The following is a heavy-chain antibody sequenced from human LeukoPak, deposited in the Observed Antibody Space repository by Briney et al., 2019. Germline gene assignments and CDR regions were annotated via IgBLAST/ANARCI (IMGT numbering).Heavy chain of an antibody. CDR2: IRSKVYGGTA. CDR1: GFTFRDYT. D-gene: IGHD1-26*01. V-gene: IGHV3-49*03. J-gene: IGHJ4*02. Sequence: GGSLRLSCSASGFTFRDYTMNWFRQAPGKGLEWVGFIRSKVYGGTAEYAASVKGRFTISRDDSNSIAYLQMNSLRIEDTAVYYCTRVQALLGSSYPDYWGQGTLVTVSS. CDR3: TRVQALLGSSYPDY.